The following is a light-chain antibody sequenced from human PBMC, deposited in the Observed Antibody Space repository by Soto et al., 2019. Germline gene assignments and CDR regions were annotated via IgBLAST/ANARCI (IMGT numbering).Light chain of an antibody. Sequence: EIVLTQSPGTLSLSPGERATLSCTASQSVSSKYLAWYQQKPGQAPRLLIYGTSSRATGISDRFRGSGSGTDFTLTISRLDPEDFAVYYCQQNDSSPSWTFGQGTKVDIK. CDR3: QQNDSSPSWT. V-gene: IGKV3-20*01. CDR2: GTS. J-gene: IGKJ1*01. CDR1: QSVSSKY.